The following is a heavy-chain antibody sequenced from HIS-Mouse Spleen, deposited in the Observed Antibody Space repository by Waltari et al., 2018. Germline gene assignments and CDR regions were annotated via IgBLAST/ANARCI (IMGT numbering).Heavy chain of an antibody. CDR2: INHSGST. V-gene: IGHV4-34*01. J-gene: IGHJ4*02. CDR1: GGSFSGYY. CDR3: ATSLPLGYCSGGSCYSY. Sequence: QVQLQQWGAGLLKPSETLSLTCAVYGGSFSGYYWSWLRQPPGKGLEWIGEINHSGSTNYNPSLKSRVTISVDTSKNQFSLKLSSVTAADTAVYYCATSLPLGYCSGGSCYSYWGQGTLVTVSS. D-gene: IGHD2-15*01.